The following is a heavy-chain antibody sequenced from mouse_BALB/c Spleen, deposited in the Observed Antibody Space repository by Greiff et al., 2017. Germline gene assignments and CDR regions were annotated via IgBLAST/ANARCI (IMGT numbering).Heavy chain of an antibody. J-gene: IGHJ4*01. V-gene: IGHV14-3*02. CDR2: FDPANGNT. D-gene: IGHD1-1*01. CDR3: ASATVVAYYYSMDD. CDR1: GFNIKDTY. Sequence: EVQLQESGAELVKPGASVKLSCTASGFNIKDTYMHWVKQRPEQGLEWIGRFDPANGNTKYDPNFQGKATITADTSSNTSYRQVSSLTSEDTAVNSCASATVVAYYYSMDDWGRGTAVTVSS.